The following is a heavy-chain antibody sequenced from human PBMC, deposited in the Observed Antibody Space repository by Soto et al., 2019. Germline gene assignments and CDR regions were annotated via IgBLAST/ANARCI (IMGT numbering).Heavy chain of an antibody. V-gene: IGHV3-23*01. CDR1: GFTFSSYA. Sequence: GGSLRLSCAASGFTFSSYAMSWVRQAPGKGLDWVSAISGSGVSTYYADSVKGRFTISRDNSKNTLYLQMNSLRAEDTAVYYCAKSPGIYYYDSSGHYHYDFWGQGSLVTGSS. CDR2: ISGSGVST. J-gene: IGHJ4*02. CDR3: AKSPGIYYYDSSGHYHYDF. D-gene: IGHD3-22*01.